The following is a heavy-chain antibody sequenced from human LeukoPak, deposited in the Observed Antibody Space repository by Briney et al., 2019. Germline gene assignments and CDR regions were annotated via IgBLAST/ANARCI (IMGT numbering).Heavy chain of an antibody. D-gene: IGHD4-23*01. CDR2: IHYTGST. J-gene: IGHJ4*02. CDR3: ARGGGTFDC. CDR1: GGFISSRDYY. Sequence: SETLSLTCTVSGGFISSRDYYWGWIRQPPGKGLEWIATIHYTGSTYYNPSLKSRVTISVDTSKNHFSLNMRSVTAADMAVYYCARGGGTFDCWGQGTLVTVSS. V-gene: IGHV4-39*02.